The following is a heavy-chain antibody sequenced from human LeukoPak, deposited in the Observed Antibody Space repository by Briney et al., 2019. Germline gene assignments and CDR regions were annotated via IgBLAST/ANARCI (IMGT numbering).Heavy chain of an antibody. V-gene: IGHV4-34*01. CDR2: INHSGST. Sequence: PSETLSLTCAVYGGSFSGYYCSWIRQPPGKGLEWIGEINHSGSTNYNPSLKSRATISVDTSKNQFSLKLSSVTAADTAVYYCASLDKNSSGTIRDWGQGTLVTVSS. CDR3: ASLDKNSSGTIRD. J-gene: IGHJ4*02. D-gene: IGHD3-22*01. CDR1: GGSFSGYY.